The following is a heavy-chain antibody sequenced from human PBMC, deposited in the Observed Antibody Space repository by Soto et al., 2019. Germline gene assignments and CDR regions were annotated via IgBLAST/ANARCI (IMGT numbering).Heavy chain of an antibody. D-gene: IGHD3-3*01. CDR2: IWYDGSNK. V-gene: IGHV3-33*01. CDR1: GFTFSSYG. CDR3: ARGYDFWSTHLNDY. J-gene: IGHJ4*02. Sequence: PGGSLRLSCAASGFTFSSYGMHWVRQAPGKGLEWVAVIWYDGSNKYYADSVKGRFTISRDNSKNTLYLQMNSLRAEDTAVYYCARGYDFWSTHLNDYWGQGTLVTVST.